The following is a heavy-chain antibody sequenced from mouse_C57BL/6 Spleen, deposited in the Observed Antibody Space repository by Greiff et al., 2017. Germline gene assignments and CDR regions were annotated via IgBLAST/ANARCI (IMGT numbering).Heavy chain of an antibody. CDR3: ARKGVGVYYFDY. V-gene: IGHV1-50*01. J-gene: IGHJ2*01. CDR1: GYTFTSYW. CDR2: IDPSDSYT. Sequence: VQLQQPGAELVKPGASVKLSCKASGYTFTSYWMQWVKQRPGQGLEWIGEIDPSDSYTNYNQKFKGKATLTVDTSSSTAYMQLSSLTSEDSAVYYCARKGVGVYYFDYWGQGTTLTVSS.